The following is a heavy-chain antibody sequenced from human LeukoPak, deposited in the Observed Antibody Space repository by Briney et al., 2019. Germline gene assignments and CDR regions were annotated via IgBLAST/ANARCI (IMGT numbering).Heavy chain of an antibody. D-gene: IGHD2-15*01. CDR3: AREAVCSGGSCHLDY. Sequence: ASVKVSCKASGYTFTSYGISWVRQAPGQGLEWMGWISAYNGNTNYAQKLQGRVTMTTDTSTSTAYMELSRLRSDDTAVYSCAREAVCSGGSCHLDYWGQGTLVTVSS. CDR2: ISAYNGNT. CDR1: GYTFTSYG. J-gene: IGHJ4*02. V-gene: IGHV1-18*01.